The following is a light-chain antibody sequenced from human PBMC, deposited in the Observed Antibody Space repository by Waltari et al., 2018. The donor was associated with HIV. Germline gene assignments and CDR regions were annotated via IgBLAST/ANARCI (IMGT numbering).Light chain of an antibody. CDR3: QQYSSPPRT. V-gene: IGKV4-1*01. CDR1: QSLIHYSNYNNY. J-gene: IGKJ1*01. Sequence: IVVPQSPDPLPVSLGERAPIHCKSSQSLIHYSNYNNYLAWYQQKPGQPPKLLIYWASTRAAGVPDRFNGSGSGTDFSLTITSLQAEDVAVYYCQQYSSPPRTFGQGTKVEIK. CDR2: WAS.